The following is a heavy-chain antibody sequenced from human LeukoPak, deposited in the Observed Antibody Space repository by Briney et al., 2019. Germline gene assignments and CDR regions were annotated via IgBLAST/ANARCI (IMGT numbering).Heavy chain of an antibody. D-gene: IGHD2-2*02. CDR2: ISAYNGNT. CDR3: ARDSIVVVPAAIVPYFDY. V-gene: IGHV1-18*01. Sequence: ASVKVSCKASGYTFTSYGISWVRQAPGQGLEWMGWISAYNGNTNYARKLQGRVTMTTDTSTSTAYMELRSLRSDDTAVYYCARDSIVVVPAAIVPYFDYWGQGTLVTVSS. CDR1: GYTFTSYG. J-gene: IGHJ4*02.